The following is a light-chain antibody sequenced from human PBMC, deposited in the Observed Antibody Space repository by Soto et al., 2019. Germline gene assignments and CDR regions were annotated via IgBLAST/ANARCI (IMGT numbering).Light chain of an antibody. CDR1: QSISNW. J-gene: IGKJ1*01. V-gene: IGKV1-5*03. CDR3: QHHNDYSWT. Sequence: DIPMTQSPSTLSASVGDRVTITCRASQSISNWLAWYQQKPGKAPKLLIYRASILEEGVPSRFSGSGSGTEFTLTISSLQPDDFATYSCQHHNDYSWTFGQGTKVEVK. CDR2: RAS.